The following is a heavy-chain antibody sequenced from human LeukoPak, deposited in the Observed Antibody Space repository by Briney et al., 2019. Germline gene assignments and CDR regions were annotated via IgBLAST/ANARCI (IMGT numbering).Heavy chain of an antibody. CDR3: ARDMSAGSSLNY. V-gene: IGHV3-30*03. D-gene: IGHD6-19*01. CDR1: GFTFSSYG. CDR2: ISYDGSNK. Sequence: GRSLRLSCAASGFTFSSYGMHWVRQAPGKGLEWVAVISYDGSNKYYADSVKGRFTISRDNSKNTLYLQMNSLRAEDTAVYYCARDMSAGSSLNYWGQGTLVTVSS. J-gene: IGHJ4*02.